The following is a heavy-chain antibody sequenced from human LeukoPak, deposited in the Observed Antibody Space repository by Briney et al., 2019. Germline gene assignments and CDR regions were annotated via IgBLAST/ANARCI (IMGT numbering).Heavy chain of an antibody. CDR3: ARLPAYCSSTSCYYDY. J-gene: IGHJ4*02. D-gene: IGHD2-2*01. CDR2: IKQDGSEK. CDR1: GFTFSSYW. Sequence: PGGSLRLSYAASGFTFSSYWMSWVRQAPGKGLEWVANIKQDGSEKYYVDSVKGRFTISRDNAKNSLYLQMNSLRAEDTAVYYCARLPAYCSSTSCYYDYWGQGTLVTVSS. V-gene: IGHV3-7*01.